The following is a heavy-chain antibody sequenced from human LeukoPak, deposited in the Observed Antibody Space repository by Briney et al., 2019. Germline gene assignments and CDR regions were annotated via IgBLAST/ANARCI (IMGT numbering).Heavy chain of an antibody. CDR2: ISYDGSNK. V-gene: IGHV3-30*04. CDR1: GFTFSSYA. Sequence: QPGGSLRLSCAASGFTFSSYAMHWVRQAPGKGLEWVAVISYDGSNKYYADSVKGRFTISRDNSKNTLYLQMNSLRAEDTAVYYCARVFGGYDYPVYDAFDIWGQGTMVTVSS. CDR3: ARVFGGYDYPVYDAFDI. J-gene: IGHJ3*02. D-gene: IGHD5-12*01.